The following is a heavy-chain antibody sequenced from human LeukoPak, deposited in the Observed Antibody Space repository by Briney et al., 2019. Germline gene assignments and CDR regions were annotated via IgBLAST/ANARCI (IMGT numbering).Heavy chain of an antibody. D-gene: IGHD6-19*01. CDR2: IIPIFGTA. Sequence: ASVKVSCKSSGGTFSGYAISWVRQAPGQGLEWMGGIIPIFGTANYAQKFQGRVTITADESTSTAYMELSSLRSEDTAVYYCARDGGRNSSGWYRGWGQGTLVTVSS. J-gene: IGHJ4*02. CDR3: ARDGGRNSSGWYRG. CDR1: GGTFSGYA. V-gene: IGHV1-69*13.